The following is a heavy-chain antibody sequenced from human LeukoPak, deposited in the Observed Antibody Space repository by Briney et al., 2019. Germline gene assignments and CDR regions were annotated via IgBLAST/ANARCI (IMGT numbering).Heavy chain of an antibody. CDR3: ARALAGYNGYFDY. V-gene: IGHV3-21*01. CDR1: GFTFSNYN. D-gene: IGHD5-24*01. Sequence: GGSLRLPCAASGFTFSNYNVNWVRQAPGKGLEWVSSISSSSSYIYYADSVKGRFTISRADAKNSLYLQMNSLRAEDTAVYYCARALAGYNGYFDYWGQGTLVTVSS. J-gene: IGHJ4*02. CDR2: ISSSSSYI.